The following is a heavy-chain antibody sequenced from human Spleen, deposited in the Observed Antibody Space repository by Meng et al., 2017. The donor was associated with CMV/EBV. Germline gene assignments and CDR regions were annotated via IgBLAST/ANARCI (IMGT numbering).Heavy chain of an antibody. V-gene: IGHV4-39*07. CDR3: TRDPHCSSASCLKFDP. CDR1: GGSISSTNYY. CDR2: IYYSGGT. D-gene: IGHD2-2*01. Sequence: SETLSLTCTVSGGSISSTNYYWGWIRQPPGKGLEWIGNIYYSGGTYRNPSLRSRVTISVDTSKNRFSLKLSSVTAADTAVYYCTRDPHCSSASCLKFDPWGQGTLVTVSS. J-gene: IGHJ5*02.